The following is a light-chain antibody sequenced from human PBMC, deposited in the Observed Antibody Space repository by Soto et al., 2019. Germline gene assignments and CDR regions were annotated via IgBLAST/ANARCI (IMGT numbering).Light chain of an antibody. CDR1: SSDVGGHNY. J-gene: IGLJ1*01. CDR2: EVS. V-gene: IGLV2-14*01. Sequence: QSALTQPASVSGSPGQSITISCTGTSSDVGGHNYVSWYQQHPGKAPKLMIYEVSNRPSGVSNRFSGSKSGNTASLTISGLQGEDEADYYCSSYTSSSSYVFGTGTQLPV. CDR3: SSYTSSSSYV.